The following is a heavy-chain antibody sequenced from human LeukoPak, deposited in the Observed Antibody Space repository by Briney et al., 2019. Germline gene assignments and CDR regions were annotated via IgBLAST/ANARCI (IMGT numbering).Heavy chain of an antibody. V-gene: IGHV3-23*01. CDR1: GFTFSTYA. CDR3: AKNRGAPL. D-gene: IGHD2/OR15-2a*01. CDR2: INGSGGST. J-gene: IGHJ4*02. Sequence: GGSLRLSCAASGFTFSTYAMSWVRQAPGKGLEWVSDINGSGGSTYYADSVKGRFTISRDNSKNTLYLQMNSLRAEDTAIYYCAKNRGAPLWGQGTLVTVSS.